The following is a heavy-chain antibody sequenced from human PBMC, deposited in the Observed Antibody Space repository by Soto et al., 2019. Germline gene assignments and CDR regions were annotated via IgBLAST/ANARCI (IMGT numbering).Heavy chain of an antibody. Sequence: GASVKVSCKASGGSFSSYAISWVRQAPGQGLEWMGGIIPIFGTANYAQKFQGRVTITADESTSTAYMELSSLRSEDTAVYYCARLRGDYYYYGMDVWGQGTTVTVSS. D-gene: IGHD3-10*01. V-gene: IGHV1-69*13. CDR1: GGSFSSYA. CDR3: ARLRGDYYYYGMDV. J-gene: IGHJ6*02. CDR2: IIPIFGTA.